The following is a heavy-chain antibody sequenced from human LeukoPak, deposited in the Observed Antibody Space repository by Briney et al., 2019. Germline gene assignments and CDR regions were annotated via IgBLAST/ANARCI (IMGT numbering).Heavy chain of an antibody. J-gene: IGHJ4*02. CDR1: GFTFSSYA. V-gene: IGHV3-7*03. D-gene: IGHD3/OR15-3a*01. CDR2: IKLDGSEK. Sequence: PGGSLRLSCEASGFTFSSYAMSWVRQAPGKGLEWVANIKLDGSEKNYVDSVKGRFTISRDNTKNSLYLQMNSLRAEDTAVFYCARDQYDTWSRRGNFDSWGQGTLVIVSS. CDR3: ARDQYDTWSRRGNFDS.